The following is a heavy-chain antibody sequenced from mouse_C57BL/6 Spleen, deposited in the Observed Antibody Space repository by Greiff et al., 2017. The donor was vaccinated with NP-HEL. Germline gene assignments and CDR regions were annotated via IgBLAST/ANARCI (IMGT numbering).Heavy chain of an antibody. CDR3: ARLRGGYAMDY. V-gene: IGHV7-3*01. J-gene: IGHJ4*01. CDR2: IRNKANGYTT. CDR1: GFTFTDYY. Sequence: EVKLMESGGGLVQPGGSLSLSCAASGFTFTDYYMSWVRQPPGKALEWLGFIRNKANGYTTEYSASVKGRFTISRDNSQSILYLQMNALRAEDNATYYCARLRGGYAMDYWGQGTSVTVSS.